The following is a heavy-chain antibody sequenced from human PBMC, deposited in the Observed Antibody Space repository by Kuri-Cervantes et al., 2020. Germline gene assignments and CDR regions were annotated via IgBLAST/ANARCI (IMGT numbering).Heavy chain of an antibody. D-gene: IGHD1-26*01. CDR1: GFTFSSYG. Sequence: GESLKISCAASGFTFSSYGMHWVRQAPGKGLEWVAGISYDGSHKYYADSVKGRFTISRDNSKNTLYLQMNSLRAEDTAVYYCARPRDYSGIYYAFDYWGQGTLVTVSS. V-gene: IGHV3-30*03. CDR2: ISYDGSHK. J-gene: IGHJ4*02. CDR3: ARPRDYSGIYYAFDY.